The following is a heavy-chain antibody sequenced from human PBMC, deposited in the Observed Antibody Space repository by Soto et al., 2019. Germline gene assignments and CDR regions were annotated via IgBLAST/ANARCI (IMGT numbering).Heavy chain of an antibody. Sequence: GESLKISCRGSGYSFSSYWIAWVRQMPGKGLEWMGIIYPGDSDTIYSPSFQGQVTFSADKSTNTAYLQWSSLKDSDTATYYCARHAGYCSTSSCSQNDYWGQGTLGTVAS. J-gene: IGHJ4*02. CDR3: ARHAGYCSTSSCSQNDY. V-gene: IGHV5-51*01. CDR1: GYSFSSYW. D-gene: IGHD2-2*01. CDR2: IYPGDSDT.